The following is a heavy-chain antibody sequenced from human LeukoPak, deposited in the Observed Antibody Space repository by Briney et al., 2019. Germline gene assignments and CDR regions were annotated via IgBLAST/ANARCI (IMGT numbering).Heavy chain of an antibody. CDR3: ARVNYYFDY. CDR2: IKQDGSEK. CDR1: GFTFSSYW. J-gene: IGHJ4*02. V-gene: IGHV3-7*01. Sequence: GGSLRLSCAASGFTFSSYWMSWVRQAPGKGLDGVANIKQDGSEKYYVDSVKGRFTISRDDDKNSLYLQMNGLRAEDTAVYYCARVNYYFDYWGQGTLVTVSS.